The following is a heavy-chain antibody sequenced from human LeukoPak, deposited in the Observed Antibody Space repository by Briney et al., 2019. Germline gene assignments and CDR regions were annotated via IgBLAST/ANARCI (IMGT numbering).Heavy chain of an antibody. Sequence: ASVKVSCKASGYTFTSYGISWVRQAPGQGLEWMGWISAYNGNTNYAQKLQGRVTMTTDTSTSTAYMELRSLRSEDTAVYYCARRSEYDSSGYALGYWGQGTLVTVSS. CDR2: ISAYNGNT. CDR3: ARRSEYDSSGYALGY. D-gene: IGHD3-22*01. V-gene: IGHV1-18*01. J-gene: IGHJ4*02. CDR1: GYTFTSYG.